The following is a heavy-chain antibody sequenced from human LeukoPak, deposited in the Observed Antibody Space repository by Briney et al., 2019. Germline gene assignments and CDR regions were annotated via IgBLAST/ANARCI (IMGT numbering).Heavy chain of an antibody. Sequence: ASVKVSCKASGYTFTSYGISWVRQAPGQGLEWMGWISAYNGNTNYAQKLQGRVTMTTDTSTSTAYMELRSLRSDDTAVYYCARVARLVNYYYYYMDVWGKGTTVTISS. CDR3: ARVARLVNYYYYYMDV. D-gene: IGHD2-8*02. CDR1: GYTFTSYG. CDR2: ISAYNGNT. J-gene: IGHJ6*03. V-gene: IGHV1-18*01.